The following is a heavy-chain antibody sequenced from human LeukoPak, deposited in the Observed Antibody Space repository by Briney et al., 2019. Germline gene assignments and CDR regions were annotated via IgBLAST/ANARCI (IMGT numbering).Heavy chain of an antibody. Sequence: GGSLRLSCAASGFKFGDYAMHWVRQAPGKGLEWVSCISWNSGSIGYADSVKGRFTISRDNAKNSLYLQMNSLRAEDTALYYCAKDSFYYYDSSGYYDYWGQGTLVIVSS. J-gene: IGHJ4*02. V-gene: IGHV3-9*01. CDR3: AKDSFYYYDSSGYYDY. CDR2: ISWNSGSI. D-gene: IGHD3-22*01. CDR1: GFKFGDYA.